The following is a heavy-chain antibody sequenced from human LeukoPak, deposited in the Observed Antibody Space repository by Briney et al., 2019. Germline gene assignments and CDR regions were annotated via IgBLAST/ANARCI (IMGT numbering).Heavy chain of an antibody. V-gene: IGHV4-59*08. Sequence: PSATLSLTCTVSGGSISSYYWSWIRQPPGKGLEWIGYIYYSGSTNYNPSLKSRVTISVDTSKNQFSLKLSSVTAADTAVYYCAGVNSSSNYYYYMDVWGKGTTVTVSS. CDR3: AGVNSSSNYYYYMDV. CDR1: GGSISSYY. D-gene: IGHD6-6*01. CDR2: IYYSGST. J-gene: IGHJ6*03.